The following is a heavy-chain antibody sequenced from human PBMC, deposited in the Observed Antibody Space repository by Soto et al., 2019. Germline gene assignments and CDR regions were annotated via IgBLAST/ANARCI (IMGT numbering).Heavy chain of an antibody. Sequence: QVQLQESGPGLVKPSQTLSLTCTVSGGSISSGNYFWSWIRQHPGKGLEWIGSIYYSGSTYYNPSLKSRVTISVDASKNQFSLKLRSVTAADTAVYYWAREDATEGGMEVWGQGTTVTVSS. J-gene: IGHJ6*02. V-gene: IGHV4-31*03. CDR2: IYYSGST. D-gene: IGHD4-17*01. CDR1: GGSISSGNYF. CDR3: AREDATEGGMEV.